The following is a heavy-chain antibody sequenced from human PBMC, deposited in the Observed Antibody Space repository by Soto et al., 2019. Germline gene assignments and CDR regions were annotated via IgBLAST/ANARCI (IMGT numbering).Heavy chain of an antibody. J-gene: IGHJ4*02. V-gene: IGHV4-38-2*01. CDR2: THYSGTT. D-gene: IGHD1-26*01. Sequence: SETLSLTCAVSGYFISTGYYWAWIRQSSGKGLEWIGSTHYSGTTYYNTSLKSRVTISVDTSKNQFSLKLTSVTAADTAVYFCARGYSGNYFDLWGQGTLVTVSS. CDR3: ARGYSGNYFDL. CDR1: GYFISTGYY.